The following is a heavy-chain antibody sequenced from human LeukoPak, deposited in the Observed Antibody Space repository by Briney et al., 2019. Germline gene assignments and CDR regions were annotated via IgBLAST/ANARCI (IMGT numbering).Heavy chain of an antibody. CDR3: ARDLRYIVATIVDDY. Sequence: GGSLRLSCAASGFTFSSYSMNWVRQAPGKGLEWVSSISSSSSYIYYADSVKGRFTISRDNAKNSLYLQMNSLRAEDTAVYYCARDLRYIVATIVDDYWGQGTLVTVSS. J-gene: IGHJ4*02. CDR2: ISSSSSYI. V-gene: IGHV3-21*01. D-gene: IGHD5-12*01. CDR1: GFTFSSYS.